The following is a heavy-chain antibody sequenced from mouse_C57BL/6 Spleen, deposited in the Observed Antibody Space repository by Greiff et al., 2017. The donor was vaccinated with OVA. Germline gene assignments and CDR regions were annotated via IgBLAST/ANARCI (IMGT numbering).Heavy chain of an antibody. V-gene: IGHV14-4*01. CDR1: GFNIKDDY. CDR3: TTRGNGYFDV. CDR2: IDPENGDT. J-gene: IGHJ1*03. Sequence: EVQLQQSGAELVRPGASVKLSCTASGFNIKDDYMHWVKQRPEQGLEWIGWIDPENGDTEYASKFQGKATITADTSSNTAYLQISSLTSEDTAVYYCTTRGNGYFDVWGTGTTVTVSS.